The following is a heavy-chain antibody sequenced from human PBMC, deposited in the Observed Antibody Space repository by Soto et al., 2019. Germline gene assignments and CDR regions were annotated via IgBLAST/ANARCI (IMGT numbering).Heavy chain of an antibody. CDR2: IYYSGST. V-gene: IGHV4-30-4*01. J-gene: IGHJ5*01. CDR1: GGSISSGDYY. CDR3: ARPIGDSWLDS. Sequence: SETLSLTCTVSGGSISSGDYYRSWIRRPPGKGLEWIGYIYYSGSTYYNPSLKSRITINPDTSNNQLSLQLSSVTPDDTAVYYCARPIGDSWLDSWGQGTLVTVSS.